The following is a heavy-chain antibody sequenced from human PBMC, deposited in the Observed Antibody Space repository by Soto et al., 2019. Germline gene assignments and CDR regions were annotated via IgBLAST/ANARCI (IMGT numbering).Heavy chain of an antibody. CDR1: GGSLSDYY. CDR3: ARGRDEYKLGNV. CDR2: IHPSGST. V-gene: IGHV4-34*01. D-gene: IGHD1-1*01. Sequence: PSATQSITCAGYGGSLSDYYRSWIRQSPGKGLEWVGEIHPSGSTNYNPSLETRVTMSVDTSKNQFSLKLTSVTAADTAVYYCARGRDEYKLGNVWGHGTTVTVSS. J-gene: IGHJ6*02.